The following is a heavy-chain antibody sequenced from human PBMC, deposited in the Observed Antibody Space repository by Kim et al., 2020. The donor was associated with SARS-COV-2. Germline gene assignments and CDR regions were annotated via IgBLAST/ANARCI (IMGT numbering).Heavy chain of an antibody. CDR1: GFTFSSYS. CDR2: ISSSSSTI. D-gene: IGHD3-9*01. CDR3: ARVLGAYYDILTGYSALGYYVMDV. J-gene: IGHJ6*02. Sequence: GGSLRLSCAASGFTFSSYSMNWVRQAPGKGLEWVSYISSSSSTIYYADSVKGRFTISRDNAKNSLYLQMNSLRAEDTAVYYCARVLGAYYDILTGYSALGYYVMDVWGQGTTVTVSS. V-gene: IGHV3-48*01.